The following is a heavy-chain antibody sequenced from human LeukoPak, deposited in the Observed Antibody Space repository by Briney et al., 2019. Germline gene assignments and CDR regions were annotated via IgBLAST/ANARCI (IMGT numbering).Heavy chain of an antibody. V-gene: IGHV4-38-2*01. CDR3: ARHGHRDYYDSSGYFDY. Sequence: SETLSLTCAVSGYSISSGFYWGWIRPPPGKGLEWIGSIYHRWSTYYNPSLKSRVTISVDTSKNQFSLKLSSVTAADTAVYYCARHGHRDYYDSSGYFDYWGQGTLVTVSS. J-gene: IGHJ4*02. CDR1: GYSISSGFY. D-gene: IGHD3-22*01. CDR2: IYHRWST.